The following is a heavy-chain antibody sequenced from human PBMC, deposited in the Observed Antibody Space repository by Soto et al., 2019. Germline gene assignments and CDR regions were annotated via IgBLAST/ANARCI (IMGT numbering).Heavy chain of an antibody. CDR2: FDPEDGET. CDR3: ATDPDGLGEY. Sequence: HWMRQDPGKGLEWMGGFDPEDGETIYAQKFQGRVTMTEDTSTDTAYMELSSLRSEDTAVYYCATDPDGLGEYWGQGTLVNVSS. J-gene: IGHJ4*02. V-gene: IGHV1-24*01. D-gene: IGHD3-10*01.